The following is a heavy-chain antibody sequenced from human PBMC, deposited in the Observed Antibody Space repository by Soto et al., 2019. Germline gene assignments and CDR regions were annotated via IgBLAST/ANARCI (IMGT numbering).Heavy chain of an antibody. CDR3: ARTPRGQLERRGYYYYYYMDV. V-gene: IGHV4-31*03. J-gene: IGHJ6*03. D-gene: IGHD1-1*01. CDR1: GGSISSGGYY. Sequence: SETLSLTCTVSGGSISSGGYYWSWIRQHPGKGLEWIGYIYYSGSTYYNPSLKSRVTISVDTSKNQFSLKLSSVTAADTAVYYCARTPRGQLERRGYYYYYYMDVWGKGTTVTVSS. CDR2: IYYSGST.